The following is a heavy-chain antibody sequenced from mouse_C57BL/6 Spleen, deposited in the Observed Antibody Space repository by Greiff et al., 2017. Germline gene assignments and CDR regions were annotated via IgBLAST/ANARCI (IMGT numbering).Heavy chain of an antibody. V-gene: IGHV1-19*01. J-gene: IGHJ3*01. D-gene: IGHD2-5*01. CDR2: INPYNGGT. CDR1: GYTFTDYY. CDR3: AKFDYSNYAFAY. Sequence: EVQLQESGPVLVKPGASVKMSCKASGYTFTDYYMNWVKQSHGKSLEWIGVINPYNGGTSYNQKFKGKATLTVDKSSSTAYMELNSLTSEDSAVYYCAKFDYSNYAFAYWGQGTLVTVSA.